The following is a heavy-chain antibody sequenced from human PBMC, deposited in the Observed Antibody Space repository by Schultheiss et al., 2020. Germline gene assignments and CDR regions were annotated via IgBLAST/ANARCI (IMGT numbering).Heavy chain of an antibody. CDR3: ARGRRNYDILTGYYGGGNMDV. Sequence: GESLKISCAASGFTFSSYWMHWVRQAPGKGLVWVSRINSDGSSTSYADSVKGRFTISRDNAKNTLYLQMNSLRAEDTAVYYCARGRRNYDILTGYYGGGNMDVWGQGTTVTVSS. J-gene: IGHJ6*02. V-gene: IGHV3-74*01. D-gene: IGHD3-9*01. CDR1: GFTFSSYW. CDR2: INSDGSST.